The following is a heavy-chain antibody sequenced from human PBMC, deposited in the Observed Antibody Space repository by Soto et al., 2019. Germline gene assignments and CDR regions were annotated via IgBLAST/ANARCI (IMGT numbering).Heavy chain of an antibody. D-gene: IGHD1-26*01. V-gene: IGHV1-69*02. CDR2: IIPILGIA. CDR3: ARRVGLTDDNDALDI. Sequence: ASVKVSCKASGGTFSSYTISWVRQAPGQGLEWMGRIIPILGIANYAQKFQGRVTITADKSTSTAYMELSSLRPDYTAVYYCARRVGLTDDNDALDIWGQGTMVTVSS. CDR1: GGTFSSYT. J-gene: IGHJ3*02.